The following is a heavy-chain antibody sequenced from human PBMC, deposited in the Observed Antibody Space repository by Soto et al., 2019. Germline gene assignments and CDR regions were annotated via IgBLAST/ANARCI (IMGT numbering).Heavy chain of an antibody. Sequence: EVQLVESGGGLVQPGGSLRLSGPASGFTVSSNYMSWVRQAPGKGLEWVSVIYSGGSAYHADSVKGRFTISRDNSKNTLYLQMNSLRAEDTAVYYCARHGYSYGGGYFDYWGQGTLVTVSS. CDR3: ARHGYSYGGGYFDY. J-gene: IGHJ4*02. D-gene: IGHD5-18*01. CDR1: GFTVSSNY. CDR2: IYSGGSA. V-gene: IGHV3-66*04.